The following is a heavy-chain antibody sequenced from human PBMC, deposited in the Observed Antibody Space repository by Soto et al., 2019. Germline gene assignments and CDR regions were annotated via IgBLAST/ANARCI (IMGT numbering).Heavy chain of an antibody. J-gene: IGHJ4*02. D-gene: IGHD5-18*01. Sequence: GGSLRLSCAASGFTITYYGMHWVRQAPGKGLEWVAALSSDGISEYYADSVKGRFSISRDNIKNSMFLQISSLKGEDTAVYFCARNFAPQGQYNFDYWGQGTLVTVSS. CDR1: GFTITYYG. V-gene: IGHV3-33*01. CDR2: LSSDGISE. CDR3: ARNFAPQGQYNFDY.